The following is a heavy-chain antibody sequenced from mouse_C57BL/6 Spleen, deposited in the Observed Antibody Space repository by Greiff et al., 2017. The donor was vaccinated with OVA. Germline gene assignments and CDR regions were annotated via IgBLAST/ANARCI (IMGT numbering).Heavy chain of an antibody. CDR1: GFTFSNYW. D-gene: IGHD4-1*01. CDR3: TEGSGGWFAY. J-gene: IGHJ3*01. V-gene: IGHV6-3*01. CDR2: IRLKSDNYAT. Sequence: EVKLMESGGGLVQPGGSMKLSCVASGFTFSNYWMNWVRQSPEKGLEWVAQIRLKSDNYATHYAESVKGRFTISRDDSKSSVYLQMNNLRAEDTGIYYCTEGSGGWFAYWGQGTLVTVSA.